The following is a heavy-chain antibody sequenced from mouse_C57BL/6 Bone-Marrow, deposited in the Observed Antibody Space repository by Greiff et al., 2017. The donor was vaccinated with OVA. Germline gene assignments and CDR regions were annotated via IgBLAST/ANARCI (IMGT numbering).Heavy chain of an antibody. D-gene: IGHD2-3*01. J-gene: IGHJ3*01. V-gene: IGHV5-4*01. CDR3: ARDRGDGFAY. CDR1: GFTFSSYA. Sequence: EVHLVESGGGLVKPGGSLKLSCAASGFTFSSYAMSWVRQTPEKRLEWVATISAGGSYTYYPDNVKGRFTISRDNAKNNLYLQMSHLKSEDTAMYYCARDRGDGFAYWGQGTLVTVSA. CDR2: ISAGGSYT.